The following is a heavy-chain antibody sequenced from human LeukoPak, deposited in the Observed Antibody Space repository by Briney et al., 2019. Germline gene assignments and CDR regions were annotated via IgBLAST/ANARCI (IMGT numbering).Heavy chain of an antibody. J-gene: IGHJ1*01. CDR1: GFTFSTYW. D-gene: IGHD3-22*01. CDR3: ARAPSEIGGYYPEYFRH. Sequence: GGSLRLSCAASGFTFSTYWMHWVRQAPGKGLVWVSRIKSDGSTNYADSVRGRFTISRDNAKNTLSLQMNSLRPEDTGVYYCARAPSEIGGYYPEYFRHWGQGTLVTVSS. CDR2: IKSDGST. V-gene: IGHV3-74*01.